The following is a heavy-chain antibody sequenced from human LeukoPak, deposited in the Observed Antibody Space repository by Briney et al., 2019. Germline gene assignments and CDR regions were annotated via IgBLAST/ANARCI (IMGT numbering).Heavy chain of an antibody. Sequence: GGSLRLSCAASGFTFSSYAMHWVRHAPGKRLEYLSAVSSNGDSTYYANSVKGRFTISRDNSKNTLYLQMGSLRAEDMAVYYCARRGGYYFDYWGQGTLVTVSS. J-gene: IGHJ4*02. D-gene: IGHD4-23*01. V-gene: IGHV3-64*01. CDR3: ARRGGYYFDY. CDR2: VSSNGDST. CDR1: GFTFSSYA.